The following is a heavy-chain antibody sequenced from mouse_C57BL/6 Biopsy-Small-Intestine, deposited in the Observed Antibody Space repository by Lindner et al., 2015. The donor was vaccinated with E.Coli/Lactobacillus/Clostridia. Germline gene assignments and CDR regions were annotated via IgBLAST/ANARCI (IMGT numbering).Heavy chain of an antibody. J-gene: IGHJ2*01. CDR1: GYAFSNSW. CDR3: ARDYYGSSCDY. V-gene: IGHV1-82*01. D-gene: IGHD1-1*01. CDR2: IYPGDGDT. Sequence: VQLQESGPELVKPGASVKISCKASGYAFSNSWMNWVKQRPGKGLEWIGRIYPGDGDTNYNGKFKGKATLTADKSSSTAYMQLSGLTSEDSAVYFCARDYYGSSCDYWGQGTTLTVSS.